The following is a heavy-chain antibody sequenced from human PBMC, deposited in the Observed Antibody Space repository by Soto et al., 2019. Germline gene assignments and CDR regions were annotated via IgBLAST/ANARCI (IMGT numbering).Heavy chain of an antibody. Sequence: ASVKVSCKASGGTFSSYTITWVRQAPGQGLEWMGRIIPILGIANYAQKFQGRVTITADKSTGTAYMELSSLRSEDTAVYYCASHSDSSAYYYRGLDYWGQGTLVTVSS. J-gene: IGHJ4*02. CDR1: GGTFSSYT. CDR3: ASHSDSSAYYYRGLDY. CDR2: IIPILGIA. D-gene: IGHD3-22*01. V-gene: IGHV1-69*02.